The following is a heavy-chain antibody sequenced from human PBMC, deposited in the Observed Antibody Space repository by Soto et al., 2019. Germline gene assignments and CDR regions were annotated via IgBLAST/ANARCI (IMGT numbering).Heavy chain of an antibody. Sequence: ASVKVSCKASGYTFTSYDMHWVRQAPGQGLEWMGIINPSGGSTSYAQKFQGRVTMTKDTSTSTVYMELSSLRSEDTAVYYCAVRARPIAVGNYWGQGTLVTVSS. CDR3: AVRARPIAVGNY. J-gene: IGHJ4*02. D-gene: IGHD6-19*01. CDR2: INPSGGST. CDR1: GYTFTSYD. V-gene: IGHV1-46*01.